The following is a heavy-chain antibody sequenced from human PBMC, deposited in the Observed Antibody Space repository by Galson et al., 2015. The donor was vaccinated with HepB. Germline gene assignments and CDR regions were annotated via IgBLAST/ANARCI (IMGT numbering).Heavy chain of an antibody. V-gene: IGHV3-9*01. D-gene: IGHD3-22*01. J-gene: IGHJ3*02. Sequence: SLRLSCAASGFTFDDYAMHWVRHAPGKGREWVSGISWNSGSIGYADSVKGRFTISRDNAKNSLYLQMNSLRAEDTALYYCAKDISGRRSSGYYPEYAFDIWGQGTMVTVSS. CDR3: AKDISGRRSSGYYPEYAFDI. CDR1: GFTFDDYA. CDR2: ISWNSGSI.